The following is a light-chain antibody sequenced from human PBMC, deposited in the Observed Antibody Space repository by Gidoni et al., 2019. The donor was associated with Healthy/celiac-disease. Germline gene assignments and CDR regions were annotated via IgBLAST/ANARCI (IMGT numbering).Light chain of an antibody. CDR3: QQYGSSPP. J-gene: IGKJ4*01. CDR1: QSVSSSY. V-gene: IGKV3-20*01. Sequence: EIVLTQSPGTLSLSPGERATLSCRTSQSVSSSYLAGYQQKPGQAPRLLIYGASSRATGIPDRFSGSGSGTDFTLTISRLDPEDFAVYYCQQYGSSPPFGGGTKVEIK. CDR2: GAS.